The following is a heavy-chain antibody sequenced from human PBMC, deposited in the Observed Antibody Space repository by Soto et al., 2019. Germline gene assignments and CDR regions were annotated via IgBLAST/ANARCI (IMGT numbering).Heavy chain of an antibody. CDR3: AKGGITLVRGSFDY. CDR1: GFTLSSYA. J-gene: IGHJ4*02. Sequence: GGSLRLSCAVSGFTLSSYAMSWVRQAPGKGLEWVSAISGSGANTYYADSVKGRFTISRDKSKNTLFLQMSSLRAEDTAVYYCAKGGITLVRGSFDYWGQGTLVTVSS. CDR2: ISGSGANT. V-gene: IGHV3-23*01. D-gene: IGHD3-10*01.